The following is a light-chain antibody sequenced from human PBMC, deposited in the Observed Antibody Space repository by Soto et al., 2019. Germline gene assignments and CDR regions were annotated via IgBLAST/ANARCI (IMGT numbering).Light chain of an antibody. Sequence: EMVMTRSPGTLSLSPGERATLSCRASQSVSSSYLAWYQQKPGQAPRLLIYDASNRATGIPDRFSGSGSGTDFTLTISSLEPEDFAVYYCQQRSNWPWTFGQGTKVDIK. CDR1: QSVSSSY. CDR3: QQRSNWPWT. CDR2: DAS. V-gene: IGKV3D-20*02. J-gene: IGKJ1*01.